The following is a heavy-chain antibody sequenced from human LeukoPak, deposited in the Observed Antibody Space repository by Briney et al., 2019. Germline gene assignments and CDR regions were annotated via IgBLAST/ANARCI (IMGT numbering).Heavy chain of an antibody. Sequence: GGSLRLSCSASGFSFSSYTMTGVRQAPGKGPEGVSIISGCGDTTFYTDSVKGRFTISRDNSKNTLYLQMNSLRVEDTAVYYCAKGLPYESRAYYDRLFDEWGQGTLVTVSS. D-gene: IGHD3-22*01. CDR2: ISGCGDTT. CDR1: GFSFSSYT. CDR3: AKGLPYESRAYYDRLFDE. J-gene: IGHJ4*02. V-gene: IGHV3-23*01.